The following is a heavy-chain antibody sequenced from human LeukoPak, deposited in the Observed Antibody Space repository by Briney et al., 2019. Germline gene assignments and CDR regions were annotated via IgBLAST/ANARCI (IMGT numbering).Heavy chain of an antibody. CDR2: ITNSGTYT. CDR3: ARGHYGLDV. V-gene: IGHV3-11*05. Sequence: GGSLRLSCAASGFTFSDHYMSWIRQAPGKGLEWVSYITNSGTYTNYPDSVRGRFTISRDNAKSSLYLQMNSLRPEDMAIYYCARGHYGLDVWGQGTTVTVSS. J-gene: IGHJ6*02. CDR1: GFTFSDHY.